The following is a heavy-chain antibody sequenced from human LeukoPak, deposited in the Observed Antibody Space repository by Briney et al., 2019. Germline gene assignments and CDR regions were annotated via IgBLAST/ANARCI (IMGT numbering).Heavy chain of an antibody. D-gene: IGHD3-10*01. Sequence: GGSLRLSCAASGFTFSSHAMSWVRQAPGKGLEWVSAISGSGGSTYYADSVKGRFTISRDNSKNTLYLQMNSLRAEDTAVYYCAKDLRRDYYYGMDVWGQGTTVTVSS. J-gene: IGHJ6*02. CDR2: ISGSGGST. CDR3: AKDLRRDYYYGMDV. CDR1: GFTFSSHA. V-gene: IGHV3-23*01.